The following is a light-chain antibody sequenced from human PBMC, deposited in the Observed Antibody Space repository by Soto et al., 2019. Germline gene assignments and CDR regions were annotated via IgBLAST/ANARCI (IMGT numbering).Light chain of an antibody. CDR1: SSDVGNYNY. V-gene: IGLV2-11*01. CDR3: YSYAGSRAL. J-gene: IGLJ2*01. CDR2: DVT. Sequence: QSALTQPRSVSGSPGQSVTISCTGTSSDVGNYNYVSWYQQHPGKAPKVMIYDVTKRPSGVPYRFSGSKSGNTASLTISGLQTEDEYDYCSYSYAGSRALFGGGTKLTVL.